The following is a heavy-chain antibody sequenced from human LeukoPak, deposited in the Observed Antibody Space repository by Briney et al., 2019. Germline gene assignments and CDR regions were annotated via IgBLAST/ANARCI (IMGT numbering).Heavy chain of an antibody. CDR3: ATLNWGNLDY. V-gene: IGHV3-7*01. CDR2: INQDGSEI. CDR1: GFTLRSFW. D-gene: IGHD7-27*01. J-gene: IGHJ4*02. Sequence: AGGSLRLSCAGYGFTLRSFWMNWVRQAPGKGLEWGANINQDGSEIYYADSVKGRFTLSRDHAVNSVYLQMSDLRAEETAVYYCATLNWGNLDYWGLGTLVTVSS.